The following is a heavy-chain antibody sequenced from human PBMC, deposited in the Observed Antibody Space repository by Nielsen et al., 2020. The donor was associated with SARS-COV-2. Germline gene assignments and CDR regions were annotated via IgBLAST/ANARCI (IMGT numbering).Heavy chain of an antibody. J-gene: IGHJ6*02. CDR3: ARSILYYDPLTAYHLNYYYGMDV. V-gene: IGHV4-34*01. CDR2: INHSGST. D-gene: IGHD3-9*01. Sequence: PGKGLEWIGEINHSGSTNYNPSLKSRVTISVDTSKNQFSLKLSSVTAADTAVYYCARSILYYDPLTAYHLNYYYGMDVWGQGTTVTVSS.